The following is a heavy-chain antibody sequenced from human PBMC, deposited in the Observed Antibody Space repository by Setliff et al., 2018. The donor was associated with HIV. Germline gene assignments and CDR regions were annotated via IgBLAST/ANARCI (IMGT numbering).Heavy chain of an antibody. J-gene: IGHJ6*03. CDR1: GGSFSGYY. D-gene: IGHD1-7*01. V-gene: IGHV4-34*01. Sequence: PSEILSLTCAVYGGSFSGYYWSWIRQPPGKGLEWIGEINHSGSTNYNPSLKSRVTISVDTSKNQFSLKLSSVTAADTAVYYCARDRYTWNYGKNYMDVWGKGTTVTVSS. CDR3: ARDRYTWNYGKNYMDV. CDR2: INHSGST.